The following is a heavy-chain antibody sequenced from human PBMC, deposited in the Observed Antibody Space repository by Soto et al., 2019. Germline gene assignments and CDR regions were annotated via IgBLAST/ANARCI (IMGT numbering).Heavy chain of an antibody. Sequence: QVQLVQSGAEVKKPGSSVKVSCKASGGTFSSYAISWVRQAPGQGLEWMGGTNPIFGTANYAQKFQGRVTITADESTSTAYMELSSLRSEDTAVYYCARDVPVGATEPWFDPWGQGTLVTVSS. D-gene: IGHD1-26*01. V-gene: IGHV1-69*01. CDR1: GGTFSSYA. J-gene: IGHJ5*02. CDR2: TNPIFGTA. CDR3: ARDVPVGATEPWFDP.